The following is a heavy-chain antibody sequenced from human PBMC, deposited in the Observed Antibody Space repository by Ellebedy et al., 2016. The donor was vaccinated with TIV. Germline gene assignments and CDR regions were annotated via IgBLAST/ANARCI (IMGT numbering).Heavy chain of an antibody. CDR1: GGSFSGYY. J-gene: IGHJ4*02. CDR3: GGDCSSTSCRGGY. Sequence: MPSETLSLTCAVYGGSFSGYYWSWIRQTPGKGLEWIGETNHGGRTNYNPSLKSRVTISVDTSKNQFSLKLSSVTAADTAVYYCGGDCSSTSCRGGYWGRGTLVTVSS. D-gene: IGHD2-2*01. V-gene: IGHV4-34*01. CDR2: TNHGGRT.